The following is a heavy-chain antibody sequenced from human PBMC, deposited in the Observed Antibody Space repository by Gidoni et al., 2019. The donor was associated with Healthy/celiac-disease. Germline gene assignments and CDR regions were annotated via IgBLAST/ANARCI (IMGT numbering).Heavy chain of an antibody. CDR3: ARDLGATNLGVDY. J-gene: IGHJ4*02. Sequence: EVQMVESGGGLVQPGGSLRLYWAASGLTFSSYWMSCVRQAPGKGLEWVANIKPYGSGKYYVDSVKGRFTISRDNAKNSLYLQMNSLRAEDTAVYYCARDLGATNLGVDYWGQGTLVTVSS. V-gene: IGHV3-7*01. CDR1: GLTFSSYW. D-gene: IGHD1-26*01. CDR2: IKPYGSGK.